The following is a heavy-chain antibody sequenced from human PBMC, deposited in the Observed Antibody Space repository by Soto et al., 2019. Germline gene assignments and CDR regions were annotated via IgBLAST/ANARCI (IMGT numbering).Heavy chain of an antibody. D-gene: IGHD1-26*01. J-gene: IGHJ6*02. V-gene: IGHV3-53*01. CDR1: GFNLSGVF. Sequence: PXGSLRLSCEATGFNLSGVFMTWVRQAPGKGLEWVSVIYSGERAYYPDSVKGRFTISKDSSKNTLLLQLNRLRVEDTAVYYCATRDAAYYYGMNVWGQGTTGTVSS. CDR2: IYSGERA. CDR3: ATRDAAYYYGMNV.